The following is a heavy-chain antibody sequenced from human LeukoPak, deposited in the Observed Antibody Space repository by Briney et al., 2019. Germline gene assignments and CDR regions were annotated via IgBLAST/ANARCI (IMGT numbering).Heavy chain of an antibody. D-gene: IGHD3-3*01. CDR1: GFTFSNAW. J-gene: IGHJ4*02. V-gene: IGHV3-15*01. CDR3: TTGQNYDDFDY. CDR2: FKSKTDGGTT. Sequence: GGSLRLSCAASGFTFSNAWMSWVRQAPGKGLEWVGRFKSKTDGGTTDYAAPVKGRFTISRDDSKNTLYLQMNSLKTEDTAVYYCTTGQNYDDFDYWGQGTLVTVSS.